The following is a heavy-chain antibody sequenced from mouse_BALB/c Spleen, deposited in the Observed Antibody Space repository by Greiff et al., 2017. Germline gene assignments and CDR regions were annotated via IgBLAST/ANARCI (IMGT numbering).Heavy chain of an antibody. D-gene: IGHD2-4*01. CDR2: INPNNGGT. CDR1: GYTFTDYN. V-gene: IGHV1-18*01. Sequence: EVQLQQSGPELVKPGASVKISCTASGYTFTDYNMDWVKQSHGKSLEWIGDINPNNGGTIYNQKFKGKATLTVDKSSSTAYLELRSLTSEDTAVYNCARSANDYGANAMDYWGQGTSVTVSA. J-gene: IGHJ4*01. CDR3: ARSANDYGANAMDY.